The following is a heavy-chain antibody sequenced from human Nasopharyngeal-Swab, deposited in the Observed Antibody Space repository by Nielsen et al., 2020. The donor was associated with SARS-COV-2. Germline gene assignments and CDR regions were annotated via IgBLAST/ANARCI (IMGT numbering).Heavy chain of an antibody. Sequence: SGPTLLQPTPPLTLTFTFSGFSPSTRGVGVGCIRQPPGKALEWLALIYWDDDKRYRPSLKSRLTITKDTSNNQVVLTMTNMDPVDTATYYCAHSGVAYYYYGMDVWGQGTTVTVSS. CDR2: IYWDDDK. CDR3: AHSGVAYYYYGMDV. J-gene: IGHJ6*02. V-gene: IGHV2-5*02. D-gene: IGHD2-15*01. CDR1: GFSPSTRGVG.